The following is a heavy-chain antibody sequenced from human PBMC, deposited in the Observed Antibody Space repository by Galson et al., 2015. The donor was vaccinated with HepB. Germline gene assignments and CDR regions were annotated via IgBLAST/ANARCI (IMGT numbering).Heavy chain of an antibody. J-gene: IGHJ4*02. CDR1: GFTFSDHY. D-gene: IGHD5-18*01. CDR3: ARGHIYGYFVGY. Sequence: SLRLSCAASGFTFSDHYMDWVRQAPGKGLEWVGRIRNKANSYTTEYAASVKGRFIISRDDSKTSLHVLMNSLKSEDTAVYYCARGHIYGYFVGYWGQGTLVTVSS. V-gene: IGHV3-72*01. CDR2: IRNKANSYTT.